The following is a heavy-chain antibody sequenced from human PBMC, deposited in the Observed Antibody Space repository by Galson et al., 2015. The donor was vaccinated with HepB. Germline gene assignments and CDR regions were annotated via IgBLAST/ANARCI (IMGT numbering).Heavy chain of an antibody. Sequence: SLRLSCAASGFTFSTYAMGWVRQAPGKGLEWVPRIVGSGVGTYYADSVKGRFTISRDNSKNTLWLQLRSLRAEDTAVYYCAKRGLDDGSGYYGEWGQGTLVTVSS. J-gene: IGHJ4*02. V-gene: IGHV3-23*01. CDR3: AKRGLDDGSGYYGE. CDR2: IVGSGVGT. CDR1: GFTFSTYA. D-gene: IGHD3-22*01.